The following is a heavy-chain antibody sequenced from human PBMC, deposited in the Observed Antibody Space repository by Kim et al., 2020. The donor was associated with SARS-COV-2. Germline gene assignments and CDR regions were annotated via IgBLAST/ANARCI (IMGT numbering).Heavy chain of an antibody. D-gene: IGHD2-15*01. Sequence: GGSLRLSCAASGFTFSNYSMNWVRQAPGKGLEWVSCISRSSSTIDYADSVKGRFTISRDNAKNSLYLQMNSLRAEDTAVYYCASKYCIGGPRYFEHWGQG. CDR1: GFTFSNYS. CDR3: ASKYCIGGPRYFEH. J-gene: IGHJ1*01. V-gene: IGHV3-48*04. CDR2: ISRSSSTI.